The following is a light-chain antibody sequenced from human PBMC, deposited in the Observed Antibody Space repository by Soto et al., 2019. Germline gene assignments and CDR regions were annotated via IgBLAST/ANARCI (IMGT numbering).Light chain of an antibody. Sequence: LTHSPSALSTSAGFSATLSCRSSQSVDKFLAWYQQRPGQPPRLLIFDSSNRATGVQVRFSGSGSGTVFTLTIGSLEPEDSAVYYCQQRKHGTPNTFGQGTRLDI. J-gene: IGKJ5*01. CDR1: QSVDKF. V-gene: IGKV3-11*01. CDR2: DSS. CDR3: QQRKHGTPNT.